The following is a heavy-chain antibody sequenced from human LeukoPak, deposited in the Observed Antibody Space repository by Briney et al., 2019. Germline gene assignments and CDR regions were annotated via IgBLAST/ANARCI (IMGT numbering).Heavy chain of an antibody. CDR3: ASSGHCSSTSCYGWFDP. CDR1: GGSFSDYY. D-gene: IGHD2-2*01. J-gene: IGHJ5*02. CDR2: INHSGST. Sequence: SETLSLTCAVYGGSFSDYYWSWIRQPPGKGLEWIGEINHSGSTNYNPSLKSRVTISVDTSKNQFSLKLSSVTAADTAVYYCASSGHCSSTSCYGWFDPWGQGTLVTVSS. V-gene: IGHV4-34*01.